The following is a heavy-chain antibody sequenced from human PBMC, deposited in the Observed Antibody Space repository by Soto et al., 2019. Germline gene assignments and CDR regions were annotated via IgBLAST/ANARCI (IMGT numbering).Heavy chain of an antibody. CDR1: GFTFSSSA. Sequence: EVQLLESGGGLVQPGGSLRLSCAASGFTFSSSAMTWVRQAPGKGLEWVSAITGSGGGTYYADSVKGRFAISRDNSKNTLYLQMDSLRAGGTAVYYCAKSTGSSSGICNWGQGTQVTVST. CDR2: ITGSGGGT. J-gene: IGHJ4*02. CDR3: AKSTGSSSGICN. V-gene: IGHV3-23*01. D-gene: IGHD6-13*01.